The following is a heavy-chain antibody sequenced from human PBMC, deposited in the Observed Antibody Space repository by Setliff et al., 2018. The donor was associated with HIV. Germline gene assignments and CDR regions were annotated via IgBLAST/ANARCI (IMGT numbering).Heavy chain of an antibody. CDR3: AGGGIAVAGEETYYYYGMDV. CDR2: INHSGST. V-gene: IGHV4-34*01. D-gene: IGHD6-19*01. Sequence: SETLSLTCAVYGGSFSGYYWSWIRQPPGKGLEWIGEINHSGSTNYNPSLKSRVTISVDTSKNQFSLKLSSVTAADTAVYYCAGGGIAVAGEETYYYYGMDVWGQGTTVTVSS. CDR1: GGSFSGYY. J-gene: IGHJ6*02.